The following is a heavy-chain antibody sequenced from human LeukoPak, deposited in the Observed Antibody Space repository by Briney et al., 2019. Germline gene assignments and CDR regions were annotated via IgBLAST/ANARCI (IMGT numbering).Heavy chain of an antibody. CDR1: GFTFDDYT. CDR2: ISWDGGST. Sequence: HPGGSLRLSCAASGFTFDDYTMHWVRQAPGKGLEWVSLISWDGGSTYYADSVKGRFTISRDNSKNSLYLQMNSLRTEDTALYYCAKGDYGDYYYGMDVWGQGTTVTVSS. D-gene: IGHD4-17*01. J-gene: IGHJ6*02. CDR3: AKGDYGDYYYGMDV. V-gene: IGHV3-43*01.